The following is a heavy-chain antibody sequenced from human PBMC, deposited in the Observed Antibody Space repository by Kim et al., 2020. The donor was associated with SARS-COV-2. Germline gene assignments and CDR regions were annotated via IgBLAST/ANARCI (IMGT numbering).Heavy chain of an antibody. CDR1: GFPFSNVW. Sequence: GGSLRLSCAASGFPFSNVWMSWVRQAPGRGLEWVGRIKSKTDGEATDYAAPVKDRFTMSRDDSKNTLHLQMNSLETEDTGVYYCTTLISAAGRGYWGQGT. V-gene: IGHV3-15*01. D-gene: IGHD6-13*01. CDR3: TTLISAAGRGY. J-gene: IGHJ4*02. CDR2: IKSKTDGEAT.